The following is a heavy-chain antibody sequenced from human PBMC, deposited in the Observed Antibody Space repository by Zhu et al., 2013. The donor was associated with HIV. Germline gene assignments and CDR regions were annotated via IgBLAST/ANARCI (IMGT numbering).Heavy chain of an antibody. D-gene: IGHD2-2*01. CDR2: INHSGST. V-gene: IGHV4-34*01. CDR3: AAQLPYKRHFDY. J-gene: IGHJ4*02. CDR1: GGSFSGYY. Sequence: QVQLQESGPGLVKPSETLSLTCAVYGGSFSGYYWSWIRQPPGKGLEWIGEINHSGSTNYNPSLKSRVTISVDTSKNQFSLKLSSVTAADTAVYYCAAQLPYKRHFDYWGQGTLVTVSS.